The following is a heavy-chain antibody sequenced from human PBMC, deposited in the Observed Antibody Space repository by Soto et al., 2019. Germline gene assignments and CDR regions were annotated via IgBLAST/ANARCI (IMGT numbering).Heavy chain of an antibody. CDR3: ARAFWPRTANGMDV. V-gene: IGHV3-33*01. CDR1: GFTFSSYG. J-gene: IGHJ6*02. CDR2: IWYDGSNK. Sequence: GGSLRLSCAASGFTFSSYGMHWVRQAPGKGLEWVAVIWYDGSNKYYADSVKGRFTISRDNSKNTLYLQMNSLRAEDTAVYYCARAFWPRTANGMDVWGQGTTVTVSS. D-gene: IGHD3-3*01.